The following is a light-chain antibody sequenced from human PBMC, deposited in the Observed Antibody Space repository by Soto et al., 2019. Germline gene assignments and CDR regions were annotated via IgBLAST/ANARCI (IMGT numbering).Light chain of an antibody. Sequence: QSVLTQPASVSGSPGQSITISCTGTSSDVGNYNLVSWYQQHPGKAPKLMIYDGTKRPSGVSDRFSGSKSGNTASLTISGLQDEDEADYYCCSYAGSSTWVFGGGTQLTVL. J-gene: IGLJ3*02. CDR3: CSYAGSSTWV. CDR2: DGT. V-gene: IGLV2-23*01. CDR1: SSDVGNYNL.